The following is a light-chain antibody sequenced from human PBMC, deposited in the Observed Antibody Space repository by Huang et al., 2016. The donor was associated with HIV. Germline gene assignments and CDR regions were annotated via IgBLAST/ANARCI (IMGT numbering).Light chain of an antibody. CDR2: GAS. CDR1: QSVNSN. CDR3: QHYNNWPYT. J-gene: IGKJ2*01. V-gene: IGKV3-15*01. Sequence: EIEMTQSPATLSVSPGERATLSCRASQSVNSNLAWYQQKPGQAPRLLIFGASTRATVIPARFSGSGSGTEFTLTISSLQSEDFAVYYCQHYNNWPYTFGQGAKVEI.